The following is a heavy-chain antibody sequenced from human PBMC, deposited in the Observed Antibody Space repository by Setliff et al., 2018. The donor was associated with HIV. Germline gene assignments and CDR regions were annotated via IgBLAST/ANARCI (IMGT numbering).Heavy chain of an antibody. D-gene: IGHD5-12*01. Sequence: QPGGSLRLSCAASGFTFSSYWMSWVRQAPGKGLEWVANIKQDGSEKYYVDSVKGRFTISRDNSKNTLYLQMNSLRAEDTAVYYCAKDPRAAVATICDYWGQGTLVTVSS. CDR2: IKQDGSEK. CDR3: AKDPRAAVATICDY. CDR1: GFTFSSYW. V-gene: IGHV3-7*05. J-gene: IGHJ4*02.